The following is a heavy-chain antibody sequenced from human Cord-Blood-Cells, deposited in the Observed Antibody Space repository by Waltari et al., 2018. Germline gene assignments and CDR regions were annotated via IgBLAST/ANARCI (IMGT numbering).Heavy chain of an antibody. V-gene: IGHV3-74*01. CDR3: ARDMSSGYYYGMDV. Sequence: EVQLVESGGGLVQPGGSLRLSCAASAFTFSTYWMHWVRQAPGKGLVWVSRINSDGSSTSYADSVKGRFTISRDNAKNTLYLQMNSLRAEDTAVYYCARDMSSGYYYGMDVWGQGTTVTVSS. J-gene: IGHJ6*02. D-gene: IGHD6-19*01. CDR1: AFTFSTYW. CDR2: INSDGSST.